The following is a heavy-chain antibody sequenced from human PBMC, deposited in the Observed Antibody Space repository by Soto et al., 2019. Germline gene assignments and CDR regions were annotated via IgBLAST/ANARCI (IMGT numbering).Heavy chain of an antibody. J-gene: IGHJ4*02. CDR3: ARRTSGWYLDY. Sequence: EVQLLESGGGLVQPGGSLRLSCAASGFTFSSHAMSWVRQAPGKGLEWVSVISGSGGSTYYADSVKGRFTISRDNSKNTLYLQMNSLRAEDTAVYYCARRTSGWYLDYWGQGTLVTVSS. V-gene: IGHV3-23*01. D-gene: IGHD6-19*01. CDR1: GFTFSSHA. CDR2: ISGSGGST.